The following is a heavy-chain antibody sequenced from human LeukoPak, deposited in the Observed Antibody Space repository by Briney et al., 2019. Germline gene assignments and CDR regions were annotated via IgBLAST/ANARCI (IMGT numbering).Heavy chain of an antibody. CDR2: IYTSGST. CDR1: GGSISSGSYY. Sequence: SQTLSLTCTVSGGSISSGSYYWSWIRQPAGKGLEWIGRIYTSGSTNYNPSLKSRVTISVDTSKNQFSLKLSSVTAADTAVYYCARACESGYYPHDAFDIWGQGTMVTVSS. J-gene: IGHJ3*02. D-gene: IGHD3-22*01. CDR3: ARACESGYYPHDAFDI. V-gene: IGHV4-61*02.